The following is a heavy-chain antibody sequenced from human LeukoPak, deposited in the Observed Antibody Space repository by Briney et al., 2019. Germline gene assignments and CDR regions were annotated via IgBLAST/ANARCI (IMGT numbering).Heavy chain of an antibody. CDR1: GGSISSSSYY. J-gene: IGHJ4*02. Sequence: SETLSLTCTVSGGSISSSSYYWGWIRQPPGKGLEWIGSIYYGGSTYYNPSLKSRVTISVDTSKNQFSLKLSSVTAADTAVYYCARYSSSWYYFDYWGQGTLVTVSS. V-gene: IGHV4-39*01. CDR3: ARYSSSWYYFDY. D-gene: IGHD6-13*01. CDR2: IYYGGST.